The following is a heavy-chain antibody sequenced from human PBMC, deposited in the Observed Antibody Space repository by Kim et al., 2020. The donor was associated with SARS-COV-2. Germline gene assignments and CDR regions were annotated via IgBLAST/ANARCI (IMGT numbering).Heavy chain of an antibody. CDR3: ARGRAVDY. CDR1: GGSISSYY. J-gene: IGHJ4*02. V-gene: IGHV4-59*01. Sequence: SETLSLTCTVSGGSISSYYWSWIRQPPGKGLEWIGYIYYSGSTNYNPSLKSRVTISVDTSKNQFSLKLSSVTAADTAVYYCARGRAVDYWGQGTLVTVSS. CDR2: IYYSGST.